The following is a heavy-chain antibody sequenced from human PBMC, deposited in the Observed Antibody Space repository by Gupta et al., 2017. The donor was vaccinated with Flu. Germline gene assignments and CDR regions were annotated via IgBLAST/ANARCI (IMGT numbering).Heavy chain of an antibody. J-gene: IGHJ6*02. V-gene: IGHV1-3*01. CDR1: GYTFTSYA. CDR3: ARGGCDILTGCPPLGYYYGMDV. D-gene: IGHD3-9*01. CDR2: INAGNGNT. Sequence: QVQLVQSGAEVKKPGASVKVSCKASGYTFTSYAMHWVRQAPGQRLEWMGWINAGNGNTKYSQKFQGRVTITRDTSASTAYMELSSLRSEDTAVYYCARGGCDILTGCPPLGYYYGMDVWGQGTTVTVSS.